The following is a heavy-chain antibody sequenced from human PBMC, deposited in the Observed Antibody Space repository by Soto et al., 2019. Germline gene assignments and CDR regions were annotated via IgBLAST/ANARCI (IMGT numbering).Heavy chain of an antibody. CDR1: GYSFTSYW. J-gene: IGHJ6*02. V-gene: IGHV5-51*01. CDR2: IYPGDSDT. CDR3: ARICSGGSCSRYYGMDV. D-gene: IGHD2-15*01. Sequence: GESLKISCNGSGYSFTSYWIGWVRQMPGKGLEWMGIIYPGDSDTRYSPPFQGQVTISADKSISTAYLQWSSLKASDTAMYYCARICSGGSCSRYYGMDVWGQGTTVTVSS.